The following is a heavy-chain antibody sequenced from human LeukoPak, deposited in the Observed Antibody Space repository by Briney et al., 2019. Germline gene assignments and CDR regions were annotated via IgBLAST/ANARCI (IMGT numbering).Heavy chain of an antibody. J-gene: IGHJ2*01. V-gene: IGHV3-23*01. CDR3: TKRVGRYFDL. CDR2: ISGSGGST. CDR1: GGSISNSDYY. Sequence: PSETLSLTCTVSGGSISNSDYYWSWIRQAPGKGLEWVSAISGSGGSTYYADSVKGRFTISRDNSKNTLYLQMNSLRAEDTAVYYCTKRVGRYFDLWGRGTLVTVSS. D-gene: IGHD1-26*01.